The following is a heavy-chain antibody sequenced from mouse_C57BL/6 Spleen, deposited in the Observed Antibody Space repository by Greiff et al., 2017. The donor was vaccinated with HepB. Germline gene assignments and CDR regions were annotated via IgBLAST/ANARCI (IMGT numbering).Heavy chain of an antibody. CDR1: GYTFTDYE. Sequence: QVQLQQSGAELVRPGASVTLSCKASGYTFTDYEMHWVKQTPVHGLEWIGAIDPETGGTAYNQKFKGKAILTADKSSSTAYMELRSLTSEDSAVYYCTDDGSSDWYFDVWGTGTTVTVSS. CDR3: TDDGSSDWYFDV. J-gene: IGHJ1*03. CDR2: IDPETGGT. V-gene: IGHV1-15*01. D-gene: IGHD1-1*01.